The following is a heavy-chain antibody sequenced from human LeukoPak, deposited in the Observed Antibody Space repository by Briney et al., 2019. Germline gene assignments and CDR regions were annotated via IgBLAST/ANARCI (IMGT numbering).Heavy chain of an antibody. CDR2: IYPRESP. CDR3: AREWHHVFDY. V-gene: IGHV4-4*07. CDR1: GGSISSYS. Sequence: PSETLSLTCTVSGGSISSYSWSWMRQPAGKGLEWIGRIYPRESPNYNPSLKGRVIMSVDKSKNQFSLELRSVTAADTAVYYCAREWHHVFDYWGQGNLVTVSS. J-gene: IGHJ4*02. D-gene: IGHD5-12*01.